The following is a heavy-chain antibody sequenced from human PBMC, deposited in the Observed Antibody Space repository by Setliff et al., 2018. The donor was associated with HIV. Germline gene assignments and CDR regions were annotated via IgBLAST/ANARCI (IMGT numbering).Heavy chain of an antibody. D-gene: IGHD3-10*01. V-gene: IGHV1-2*06. CDR3: AKDSDFGGTTNWFDP. J-gene: IGHJ5*02. CDR2: INPHSGVT. CDR1: GYSFTGYW. Sequence: ASVKVSCKASGYSFTGYWMHWVRQAPGQGLEWMGRINPHSGVTNYAQKFQGRVTMTRDTSIATAYMDLSRLTSDDTAVYYCAKDSDFGGTTNWFDPWGQGTLVTLSS.